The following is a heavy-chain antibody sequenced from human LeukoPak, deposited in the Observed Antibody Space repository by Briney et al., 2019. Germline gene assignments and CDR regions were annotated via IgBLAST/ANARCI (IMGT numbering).Heavy chain of an antibody. J-gene: IGHJ2*01. CDR3: AAATPGLSYWYFDL. CDR1: GFTCSSYA. V-gene: IGHV3-23*01. CDR2: ISGSGGST. D-gene: IGHD2-15*01. Sequence: GGSLRLSCAASGFTCSSYAMSWVHQAPGKELEWVSAISGSGGSTYYADSVKGRFTISRDNSKNTLYLQMNSLRAEDTAVYYCAAATPGLSYWYFDLWGRGTLVTVSS.